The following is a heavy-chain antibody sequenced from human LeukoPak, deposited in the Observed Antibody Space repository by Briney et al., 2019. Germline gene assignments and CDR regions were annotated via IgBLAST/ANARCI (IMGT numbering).Heavy chain of an antibody. D-gene: IGHD5-24*01. CDR3: ARDREMATITGYYYGMDV. CDR1: GGIFSNHA. V-gene: IGHV1-18*01. CDR2: ISAYNGNT. J-gene: IGHJ6*02. Sequence: ASVKVSCKASGGIFSNHAVTWVRQAPGQGLEWMGWISAYNGNTNYAQKLQGRVTMTTDTSTSTAYMELRSLRSDDTAVYYCARDREMATITGYYYGMDVWGQGTTVTVSS.